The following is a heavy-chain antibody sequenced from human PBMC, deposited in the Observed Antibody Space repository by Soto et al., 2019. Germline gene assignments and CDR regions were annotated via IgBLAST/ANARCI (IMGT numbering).Heavy chain of an antibody. J-gene: IGHJ3*02. CDR3: ARPNYKPVDAFDI. CDR2: ISYGGNT. CDR1: GGSISSSGYY. V-gene: IGHV4-39*02. D-gene: IGHD4-4*01. Sequence: QLQLQESGPGLVKPSETLSLTCTVSGGSISSSGYYWAWIRQPPGQGLEWIGSISYGGNTYYTPSIKIRVTISVDTSKNHCFLKVTAVTAAYAAVYYCARPNYKPVDAFDIWGQGTVVTVSA.